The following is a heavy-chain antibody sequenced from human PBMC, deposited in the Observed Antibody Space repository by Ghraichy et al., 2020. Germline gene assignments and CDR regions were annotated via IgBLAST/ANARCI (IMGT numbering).Heavy chain of an antibody. J-gene: IGHJ5*02. CDR2: IARSGSA. Sequence: GGSLRLSCAMSGFNFGDFAVGWVRQAPGKGLEWVSSIARSGSADYTDSVKGRFTISRDNSKNILYLQMSSLSAEDTATCYCTRYRGWNPCLYFFKSWGQR. CDR1: GFNFGDFA. CDR3: TRYRGWNPCLYFFKS. D-gene: IGHD3-16*01. V-gene: IGHV3-23*01.